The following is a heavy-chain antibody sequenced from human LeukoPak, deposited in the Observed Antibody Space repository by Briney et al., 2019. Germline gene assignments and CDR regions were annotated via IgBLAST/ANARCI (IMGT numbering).Heavy chain of an antibody. CDR1: GDSVSSNSAA. V-gene: IGHV6-1*01. J-gene: IGHJ3*02. CDR3: AREGPDAFDI. CDR2: TYYRSRWYN. Sequence: QTLSLTCAISGDSVSSNSAAWNGIRQSPSRGLEWLGRTYYRSRWYNDYAISVESRITINPDTSKNQFSLQLNSVTPEDTAVYYCAREGPDAFDIWGQGTMVTVSS.